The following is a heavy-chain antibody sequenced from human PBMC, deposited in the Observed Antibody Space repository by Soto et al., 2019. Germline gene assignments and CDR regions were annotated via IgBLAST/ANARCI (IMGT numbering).Heavy chain of an antibody. D-gene: IGHD1-26*01. J-gene: IGHJ4*02. CDR2: MQPSSGRT. CDR1: GYSFTSLD. CDR3: ARGVTAGVDY. V-gene: IGHV1-8*01. Sequence: ASGKVSCKASGYSFTSLDINGVRQTTGRGLEWMGWMQPSSGRTGYAQKFQGRVTMTRDTSINTAYMELSSLTSDDTAFYYCARGVTAGVDYCGQGTLVTVSS.